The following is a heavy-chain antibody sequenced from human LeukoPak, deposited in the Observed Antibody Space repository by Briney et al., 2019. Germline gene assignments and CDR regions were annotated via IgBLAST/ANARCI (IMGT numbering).Heavy chain of an antibody. CDR3: AKDPGGTRKYFDY. Sequence: HSGGSLRLSCAASGFTFSNYAMSWVRQAPGKGLEWVSGISGSADSTYYADSVKGRFTISRDNSKNTLYLQMNSLRAEDTAVYYCAKDPGGTRKYFDYWGQGTLVTVSS. J-gene: IGHJ4*02. V-gene: IGHV3-23*01. D-gene: IGHD1/OR15-1a*01. CDR1: GFTFSNYA. CDR2: ISGSADST.